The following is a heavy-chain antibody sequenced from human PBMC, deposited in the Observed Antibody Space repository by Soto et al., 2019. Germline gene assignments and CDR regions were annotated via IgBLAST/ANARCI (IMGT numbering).Heavy chain of an antibody. CDR3: ARDGTRAGSDY. CDR2: IIPILGIA. Sequence: SVKVSCKASGGTFSSYTIGWVRQAPGQGLEWMGRIIPILGIANYAQKFQGRVTITADKSTSTAYMELSSLRSEDTAVYYCARDGTRAGSDYWGQGTLVTVSS. J-gene: IGHJ4*02. CDR1: GGTFSSYT. D-gene: IGHD6-13*01. V-gene: IGHV1-69*04.